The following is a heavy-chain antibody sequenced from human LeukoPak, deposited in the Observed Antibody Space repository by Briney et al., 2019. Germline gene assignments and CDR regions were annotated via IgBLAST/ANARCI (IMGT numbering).Heavy chain of an antibody. V-gene: IGHV1-2*02. J-gene: IGHJ3*02. D-gene: IGHD6-19*01. CDR1: GYTFTVYY. CDR2: INPNSGGT. CDR3: AKAKWLAHDAFDI. Sequence: GASVTVSFKSSGYTFTVYYMHWVRQAPGQGLERMGWINPNSGGTNYAQKFQGRVTMTRDTSISTAYMELSRLRSDDTAVYYCAKAKWLAHDAFDIWGQGTMVTVSS.